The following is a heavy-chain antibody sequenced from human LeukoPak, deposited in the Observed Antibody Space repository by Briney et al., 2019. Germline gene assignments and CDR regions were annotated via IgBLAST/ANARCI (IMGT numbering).Heavy chain of an antibody. V-gene: IGHV4-34*01. CDR2: INHSGST. CDR1: GGSFSGYY. CDR3: ARGLHCISTSCYIRPLDY. J-gene: IGHJ4*02. Sequence: NASETLSLTCAVYGGSFSGYYWSWIRQPPGKGLEWIGEINHSGSTNYNPSLKSRVTISVDTSKNQFSLKLSSVTAADTAVYYCARGLHCISTSCYIRPLDYWGQGTLVTVSS. D-gene: IGHD2-2*02.